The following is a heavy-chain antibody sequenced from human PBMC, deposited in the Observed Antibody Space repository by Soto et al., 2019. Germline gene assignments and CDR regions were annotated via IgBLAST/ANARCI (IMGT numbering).Heavy chain of an antibody. CDR2: ISGSGGST. V-gene: IGHV3-23*01. CDR1: GFTFSSYA. CDR3: AKRVGYYYYGMDV. D-gene: IGHD1-26*01. Sequence: PGGSLRLSCAASGFTFSSYAMSWVRQAPGKGLEWVSAISGSGGSTYYADSVKGRFTISRDNSKNALYLQMNSLRAEDTAVYYCAKRVGYYYYGMDVWGQGTTVTVSS. J-gene: IGHJ6*02.